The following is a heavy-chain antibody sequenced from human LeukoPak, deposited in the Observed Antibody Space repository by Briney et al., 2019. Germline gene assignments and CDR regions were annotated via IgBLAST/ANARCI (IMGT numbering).Heavy chain of an antibody. D-gene: IGHD3-22*01. CDR2: IIPIFGTA. CDR1: GGTFSSFA. CDR3: ARPSDSSGSDAFDI. J-gene: IGHJ3*02. V-gene: IGHV1-69*05. Sequence: SVKVSCKASGGTFSSFAISWVRQAPGQGLEWMGGIIPIFGTANYAQKFQGRVTITTDESTSTAYMELSSLRSEDTAVYYCARPSDSSGSDAFDIWGQGTMVTVSS.